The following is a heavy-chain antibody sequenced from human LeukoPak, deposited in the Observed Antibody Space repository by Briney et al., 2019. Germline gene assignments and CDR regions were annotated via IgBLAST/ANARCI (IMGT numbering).Heavy chain of an antibody. CDR1: GYTFTSYD. CDR3: ARGPFTIFGLVNYYYYYMDV. J-gene: IGHJ6*03. Sequence: ASVKVSCKASGYTFTSYDINWVRQATGQGLEWMGWMNPNSGNTGYAQKFQGRVTITRNTSISTAYMELSSLRSEDTAVYYCARGPFTIFGLVNYYYYYMDVWGKGTTVTVSS. D-gene: IGHD3-3*01. V-gene: IGHV1-8*03. CDR2: MNPNSGNT.